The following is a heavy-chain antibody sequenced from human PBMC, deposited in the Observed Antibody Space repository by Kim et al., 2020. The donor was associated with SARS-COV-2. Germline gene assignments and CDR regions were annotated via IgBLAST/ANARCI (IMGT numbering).Heavy chain of an antibody. J-gene: IGHJ4*02. CDR3: ARGRGADY. Sequence: GGSLRLSCAASGFTFTNNWMTWFRLAPGKGLEWVACIKQDGSEKYYLDSVKGRFTISRDNGKNSVSLQMSNLRAEDTAVYYCARGRGADYWGQGALVTVS. V-gene: IGHV3-7*01. CDR2: IKQDGSEK. D-gene: IGHD3-10*01. CDR1: GFTFTNNW.